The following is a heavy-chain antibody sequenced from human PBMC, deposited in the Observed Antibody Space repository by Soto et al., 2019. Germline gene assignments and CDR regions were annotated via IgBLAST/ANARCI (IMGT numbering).Heavy chain of an antibody. J-gene: IGHJ4*02. V-gene: IGHV4-59*08. CDR3: ARHRVGGGDPYYFDY. Sequence: QVQLQESGPGLVKPSETLSLTCTVSGGSISSYYWSWIRQPPGKGLEWIGYIYYSGSTNYNPSLKSRVTISVDTSKNQFSLKLSSVTAADTAVYYCARHRVGGGDPYYFDYWGQGTLVTVSS. CDR2: IYYSGST. CDR1: GGSISSYY. D-gene: IGHD2-15*01.